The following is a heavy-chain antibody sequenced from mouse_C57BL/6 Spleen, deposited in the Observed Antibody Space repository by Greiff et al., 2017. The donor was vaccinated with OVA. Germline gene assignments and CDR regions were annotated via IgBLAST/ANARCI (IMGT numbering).Heavy chain of an antibody. V-gene: IGHV1-82*01. CDR3: ARESITTVVAHYFDY. J-gene: IGHJ2*01. CDR2: IYPGDGDT. Sequence: QVQLQQSGPELVKPGASVKISCKASGYAFSSSWMNWVKQRPGKGLEWIGRIYPGDGDTNYNGKFKGKATLTADKSSSTAYMQLSSLTSEDSAVYFCARESITTVVAHYFDYWGQGTTLTVSS. D-gene: IGHD1-1*01. CDR1: GYAFSSSW.